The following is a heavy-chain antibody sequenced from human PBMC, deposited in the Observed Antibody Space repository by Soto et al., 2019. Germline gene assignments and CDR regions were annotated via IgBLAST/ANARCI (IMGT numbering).Heavy chain of an antibody. D-gene: IGHD6-13*01. CDR2: ISGSGGST. J-gene: IGHJ4*02. V-gene: IGHV3-23*01. CDR3: AKDRPIAAAGTNY. Sequence: PGGSLRLSCAASGFTFGSYAMSRVRKDPGKGLEWVSAISGSGGSTYYADSVKGRFTISRDNSKNTLYLQMNSLRAEDTAVYYCAKDRPIAAAGTNYWGQGTLVTVSS. CDR1: GFTFGSYA.